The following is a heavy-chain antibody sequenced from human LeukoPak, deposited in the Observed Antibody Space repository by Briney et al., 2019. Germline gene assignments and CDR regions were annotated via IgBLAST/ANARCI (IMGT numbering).Heavy chain of an antibody. CDR1: GFTFSGYS. Sequence: GGSLRLSGTASGFTFSGYSMNWIRKAPGKGLEWVSSFGTRSTSVYHAGSVKGRFAISRDNAKNSLYLQMNSLRVEDTALYYCAREVSEGFDFWGQGTLVTVSS. D-gene: IGHD3-22*01. V-gene: IGHV3-21*01. CDR3: AREVSEGFDF. CDR2: FGTRSTSV. J-gene: IGHJ4*02.